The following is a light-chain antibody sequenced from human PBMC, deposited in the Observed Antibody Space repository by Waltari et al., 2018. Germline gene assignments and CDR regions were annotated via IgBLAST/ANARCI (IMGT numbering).Light chain of an antibody. CDR1: QYIGTF. CDR2: DAS. V-gene: IGKV1-39*01. Sequence: DIQMTQSPSSLSASVGDRVHITCRASQYIGTFLNWCQQKPGKAPTILIYDASTLQSGGPSRFSGSGSGTAVTISISNLQSEDFATYYCQHIYGTPPWTFGQGTKVEVK. CDR3: QHIYGTPPWT. J-gene: IGKJ1*01.